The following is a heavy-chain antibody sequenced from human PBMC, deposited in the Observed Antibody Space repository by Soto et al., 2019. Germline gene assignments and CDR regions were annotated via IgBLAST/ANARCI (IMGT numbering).Heavy chain of an antibody. Sequence: QVQLVQSGAEVKKPGSSVKVSCKASGGTFSSYAISWVRQAPGQGPEWLGGIIPIFGTANYAQKFQGRVTITADESTSTAYMELSSLRSEDTAVYYCARLYCSGGSCYSEVWFDPWGQGTLVTVSS. J-gene: IGHJ5*02. D-gene: IGHD2-15*01. CDR2: IIPIFGTA. CDR3: ARLYCSGGSCYSEVWFDP. V-gene: IGHV1-69*01. CDR1: GGTFSSYA.